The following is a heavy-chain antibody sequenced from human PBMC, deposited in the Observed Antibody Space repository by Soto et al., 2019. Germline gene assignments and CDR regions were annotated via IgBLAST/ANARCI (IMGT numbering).Heavy chain of an antibody. J-gene: IGHJ6*03. D-gene: IGHD5-18*01. CDR2: IYTGGST. CDR3: ARDAVTYYYYYMDV. Sequence: EVQLVESGGGLVQPGGSLRLSCAASGFTVSSNYMNWVRQAPGKGLEWVSVIYTGGSTYYADSVKGRFTISRDNSENTVYLQMNSLRAEDTAVYYCARDAVTYYYYYMDVWGKGTTVTVSS. V-gene: IGHV3-66*01. CDR1: GFTVSSNY.